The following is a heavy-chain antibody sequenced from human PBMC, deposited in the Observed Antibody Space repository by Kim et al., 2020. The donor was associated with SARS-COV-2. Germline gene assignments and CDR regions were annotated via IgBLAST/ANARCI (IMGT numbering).Heavy chain of an antibody. Sequence: SLRLSCAASGFTFDDYGMHWVRQAPGKGLEWVSGISWNSGSIGYADSVKGRFTISRDNAKNSLYLQMNSLRAEDTALYYCTKGVPWLEGGGNHYYGMDVWGQGTTVTVSS. V-gene: IGHV3-9*01. CDR3: TKGVPWLEGGGNHYYGMDV. D-gene: IGHD6-19*01. J-gene: IGHJ6*02. CDR1: GFTFDDYG. CDR2: ISWNSGSI.